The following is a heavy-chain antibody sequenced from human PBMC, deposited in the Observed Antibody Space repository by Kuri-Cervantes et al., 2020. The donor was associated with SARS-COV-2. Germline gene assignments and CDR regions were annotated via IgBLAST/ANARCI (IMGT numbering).Heavy chain of an antibody. CDR1: GYTFTSYA. D-gene: IGHD3-10*01. CDR3: AREGRDIDYYYGMDV. Sequence: ASVKVSCKASGYTFTSYAMHWVRQAPGQRLEWMGIINPSGGSTSYAQKFQGRVTMTRDTSTSTVYMELSSQRSEDTAVYYCAREGRDIDYYYGMDVWGQGTTVTVSS. CDR2: INPSGGST. V-gene: IGHV1-46*01. J-gene: IGHJ6*02.